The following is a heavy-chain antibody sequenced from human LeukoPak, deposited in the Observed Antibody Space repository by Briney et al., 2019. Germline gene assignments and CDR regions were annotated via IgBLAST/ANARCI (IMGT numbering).Heavy chain of an antibody. J-gene: IGHJ4*02. CDR3: ARHKISGDDGSSGFDL. CDR1: GGSFSGYY. Sequence: SETLSLTCAVYGGSFSGYYWSWIRQPPGKGLEWIGEINHSGSTNYNPSLRSRTTVFLDTSTKSHLSLKLFSVTAADTAVYFCARHKISGDDGSSGFDLWGQGTVVIVSS. D-gene: IGHD4-17*01. V-gene: IGHV4-34*01. CDR2: INHSGST.